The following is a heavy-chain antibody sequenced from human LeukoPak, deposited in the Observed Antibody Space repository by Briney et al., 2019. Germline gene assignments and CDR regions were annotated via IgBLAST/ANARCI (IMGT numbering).Heavy chain of an antibody. CDR2: IYYSGST. CDR1: GGSISSSSYY. D-gene: IGHD6-19*01. CDR3: ARTDSSGWWFYFDY. V-gene: IGHV4-39*07. Sequence: SETLSLTCTVSGGSISSSSYYWGWIRQPPGKGLEWIGSIYYSGSTYYNPSLKSRVTISVDTSKNHFSLKLTSVTAADTAVYYCARTDSSGWWFYFDYWGQGTLVTVSS. J-gene: IGHJ4*02.